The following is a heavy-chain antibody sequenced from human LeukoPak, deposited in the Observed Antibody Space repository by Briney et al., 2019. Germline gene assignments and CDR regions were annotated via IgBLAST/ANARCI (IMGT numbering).Heavy chain of an antibody. J-gene: IGHJ6*02. CDR3: ARATSEYDYYYGMDV. D-gene: IGHD3-16*01. V-gene: IGHV4-31*03. Sequence: SETLSLTCTVSGGSISSGGSYWSWLRQHPGKGLEWIGYIYYSGSTYYNPSLKSRVTISVDTSKNQFSLKLSSVTAADTAVYYCARATSEYDYYYGMDVWGQGTTVTVSS. CDR1: GGSISSGGSY. CDR2: IYYSGST.